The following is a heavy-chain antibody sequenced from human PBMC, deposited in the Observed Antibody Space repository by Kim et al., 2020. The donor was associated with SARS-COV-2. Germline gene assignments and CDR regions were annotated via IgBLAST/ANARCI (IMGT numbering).Heavy chain of an antibody. J-gene: IGHJ3*02. Sequence: GGSLRLSCAASGFTFSNAWMSWVRQAPGKGLEWVGRIKSKTDGGTTDYAAPVKGRFTISRDDSKNTLYLQMNSLKTEDTAVYYCTTYYYDSSGYYHDAFDIWGQGTMVTVSS. V-gene: IGHV3-15*01. CDR2: IKSKTDGGTT. CDR1: GFTFSNAW. CDR3: TTYYYDSSGYYHDAFDI. D-gene: IGHD3-22*01.